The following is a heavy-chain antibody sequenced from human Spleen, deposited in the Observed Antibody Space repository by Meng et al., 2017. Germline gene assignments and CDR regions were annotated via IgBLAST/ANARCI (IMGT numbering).Heavy chain of an antibody. Sequence: SETLSLTCAVSGYSISSGYYWGWIRQPPGKGLEWIGSIYRGGNTYYNPSLKSRVTISVDTSKNQFSLNLSSVTPADTAVYYCARDGYNVPFDYWGQGTLVTVSS. J-gene: IGHJ4*02. V-gene: IGHV4-38-2*02. CDR1: GYSISSGYY. D-gene: IGHD5-24*01. CDR3: ARDGYNVPFDY. CDR2: IYRGGNT.